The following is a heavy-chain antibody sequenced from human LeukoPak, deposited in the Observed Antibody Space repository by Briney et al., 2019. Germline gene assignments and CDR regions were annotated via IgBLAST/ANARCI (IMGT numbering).Heavy chain of an antibody. V-gene: IGHV4-59*08. CDR1: GGSISSYY. D-gene: IGHD4-23*01. J-gene: IGHJ6*03. CDR3: ARQRGGNRYYYYYMDV. Sequence: SETLSLTCTVSGGSISSYYWSWIRQPPGKGLEWIGYIYYSGSTNYNPSLKSRVTISVDTSKNQFSLKLSSVTAADTAVYYCARQRGGNRYYYYYMDVWGKGTTVTVSS. CDR2: IYYSGST.